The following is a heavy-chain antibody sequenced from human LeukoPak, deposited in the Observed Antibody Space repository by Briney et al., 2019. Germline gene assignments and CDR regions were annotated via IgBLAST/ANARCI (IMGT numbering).Heavy chain of an antibody. V-gene: IGHV4-4*09. CDR1: GGSINSYS. J-gene: IGHJ4*02. CDR3: ARYLGDSYYFDY. CDR2: IYTSGST. D-gene: IGHD3-16*01. Sequence: SETLSLTCTVSGGSINSYSWTWIRQPPGKGLEWIGYIYTSGSTNYNPSLKSRVTVSVDTSKNQFSLKLSSVTAADTAVYYCARYLGDSYYFDYWGQGTLVTVSS.